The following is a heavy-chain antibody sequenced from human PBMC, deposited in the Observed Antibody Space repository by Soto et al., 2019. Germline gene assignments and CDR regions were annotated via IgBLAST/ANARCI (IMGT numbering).Heavy chain of an antibody. Sequence: SVKVSCKASGGTFSSYTISWVRQAPGQGPEWMGRIIPILGIANYAQKFQGRVTITTDTSTSTVYMELSSLRSEDTAVYYCASSYGDYGAYYYYGMDVWGQGTTVTVSS. CDR3: ASSYGDYGAYYYYGMDV. CDR2: IIPILGIA. J-gene: IGHJ6*02. V-gene: IGHV1-69*02. CDR1: GGTFSSYT. D-gene: IGHD4-17*01.